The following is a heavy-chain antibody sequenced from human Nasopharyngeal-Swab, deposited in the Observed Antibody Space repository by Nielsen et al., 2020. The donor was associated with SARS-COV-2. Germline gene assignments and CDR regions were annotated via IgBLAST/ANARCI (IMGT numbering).Heavy chain of an antibody. CDR1: GFTFSSYE. J-gene: IGHJ4*02. D-gene: IGHD3-22*01. CDR2: ISSSGNTI. Sequence: GESLKISCAASGFTFSSYEMNWVRQAPGKGLEWVSYISSSGNTIYYADSVKGRFTISRDNAKNSLYLQMNSLRAEDTAVYYCARGVKEYYYDSSGYYYFDYWGQGTLVTVSS. V-gene: IGHV3-48*03. CDR3: ARGVKEYYYDSSGYYYFDY.